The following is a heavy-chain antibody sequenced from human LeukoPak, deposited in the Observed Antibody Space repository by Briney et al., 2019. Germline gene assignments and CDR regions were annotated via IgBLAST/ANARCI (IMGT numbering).Heavy chain of an antibody. D-gene: IGHD3-22*01. CDR2: ISAYNGNT. J-gene: IGHJ5*02. CDR1: GYTFTSYG. V-gene: IGHV1-18*01. CDR3: ARGSSGYYWAANWFDP. Sequence: GASVKVSCKASGYTFTSYGISWVRQAPGQGLEWMGWISAYNGNTNYAQKLQGRVTMTTDTSTSTAYMELRSLRSDDTAVYYCARGSSGYYWAANWFDPWGQGTLVTVSS.